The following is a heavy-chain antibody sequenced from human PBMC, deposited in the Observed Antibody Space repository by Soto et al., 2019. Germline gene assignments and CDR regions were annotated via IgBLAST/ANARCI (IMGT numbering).Heavy chain of an antibody. V-gene: IGHV4-59*08. D-gene: IGHD4-17*01. CDR2: IYYSGST. Sequence: SETLSLTCTVSGGSISSYYWSWIRQPPGKGLEWIGYIYYSGSTNYNPSLKSRVTISVDTSKNQFSLKLSSVTAADTAVYYCARLNDYGDYIWFDPWGQGTLVTVS. CDR1: GGSISSYY. CDR3: ARLNDYGDYIWFDP. J-gene: IGHJ5*02.